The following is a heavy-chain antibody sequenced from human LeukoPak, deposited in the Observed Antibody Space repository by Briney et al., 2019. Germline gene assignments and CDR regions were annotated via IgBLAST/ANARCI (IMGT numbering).Heavy chain of an antibody. Sequence: PSETLSLTCTVSGGSISSGDYYWSWIRQPPGKGLEWIGYIYHSGSTYYNPSLKSRVTISVDTSKNQFSLKLSSVTAADTAVYYCARDKTGYSSSWDKYNWFDPWGQGTLVTVSS. CDR1: GGSISSGDYY. CDR3: ARDKTGYSSSWDKYNWFDP. D-gene: IGHD6-13*01. V-gene: IGHV4-31*03. J-gene: IGHJ5*02. CDR2: IYHSGST.